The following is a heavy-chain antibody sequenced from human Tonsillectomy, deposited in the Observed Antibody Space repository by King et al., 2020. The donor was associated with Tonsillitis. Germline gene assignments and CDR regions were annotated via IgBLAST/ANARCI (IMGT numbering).Heavy chain of an antibody. Sequence: VQLVESGGGLVQPGVSLKLSCAASGFTFSNYEMNWVRQAPGKRLEWVSYITSSGSKIYSADSVKGRFTISRDNAKNTHTLQMNSMRAEDTAVYYCARENSSSGFYYYGIDVWGQGTTVTVSS. J-gene: IGHJ6*02. CDR2: ITSSGSKI. CDR3: ARENSSSGFYYYGIDV. CDR1: GFTFSNYE. V-gene: IGHV3-48*03. D-gene: IGHD3-22*01.